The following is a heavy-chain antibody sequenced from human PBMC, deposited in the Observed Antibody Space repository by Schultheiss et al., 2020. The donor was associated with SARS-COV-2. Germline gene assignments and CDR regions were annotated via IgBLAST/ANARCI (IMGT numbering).Heavy chain of an antibody. CDR2: ISASGGTI. CDR1: GFTFSTYA. V-gene: IGHV3-23*01. CDR3: AKDLGDRVAGTFDY. Sequence: GESLKISCEASGFTFSTYAMSWVRQAPGKGLEWVSGISASGGTISYGDFVKGRFTISRDNSKNTLYLQMNSLRAEDTAVYYCAKDLGDRVAGTFDYWGQGTLVTVSS. D-gene: IGHD6-19*01. J-gene: IGHJ4*02.